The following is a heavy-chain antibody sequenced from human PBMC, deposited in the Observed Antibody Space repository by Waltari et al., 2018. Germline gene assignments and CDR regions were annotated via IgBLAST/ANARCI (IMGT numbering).Heavy chain of an antibody. V-gene: IGHV3-48*01. CDR2: ISSTTITT. J-gene: IGHJ4*02. CDR1: GFTFSTYG. D-gene: IGHD3-22*01. CDR3: ARMGMIIAWEFDY. Sequence: DVQLVESGGGLVQPGGSLRLSCAASGFTFSTYGMNWVRQAPGKGLEWVAYISSTTITTYYADSVKGRFTISRDSAKTSLYLQMNSLRADDTAVYFCARMGMIIAWEFDYWGQGTLLTVSS.